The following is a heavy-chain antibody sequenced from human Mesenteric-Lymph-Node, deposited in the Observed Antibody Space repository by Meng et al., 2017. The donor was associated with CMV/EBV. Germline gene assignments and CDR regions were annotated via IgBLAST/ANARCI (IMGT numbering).Heavy chain of an antibody. CDR2: IYTADRI. CDR3: ARGLGIMGLVGGMDD. D-gene: IGHD7-27*01. CDR1: GFTVSSNY. V-gene: IGHV3-53*01. Sequence: GESLKISCAASGFTVSSNYMIWVRQVPGKGLEWVSIIYTADRIYYRDSVKGRFTISRDSSKNTLYLQMNSLRTEDTAVYYCARGLGIMGLVGGMDDWGQGTTVTVSS. J-gene: IGHJ6*02.